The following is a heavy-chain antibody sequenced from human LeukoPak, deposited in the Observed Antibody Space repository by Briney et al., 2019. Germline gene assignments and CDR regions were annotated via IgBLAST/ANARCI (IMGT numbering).Heavy chain of an antibody. CDR3: AKGVSGSSLREIDY. D-gene: IGHD3-10*01. V-gene: IGHV3-23*01. CDR2: ISNTGART. J-gene: IGHJ4*02. CDR1: GFIFSNYA. Sequence: GGSLRLSCVVSGFIFSNYAMTWVRQAPGKGLEWVSAISNTGARTDYSDSVKGRFTISRDNSKNTLYLQMNSLRAEDTALYYCAKGVSGSSLREIDYWGQGTLVPVSS.